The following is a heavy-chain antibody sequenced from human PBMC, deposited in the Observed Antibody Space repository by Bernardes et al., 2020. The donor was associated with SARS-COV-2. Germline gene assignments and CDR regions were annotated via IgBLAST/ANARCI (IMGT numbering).Heavy chain of an antibody. CDR1: GYTFTDYF. Sequence: ASVKVSCKASGYTFTDYFIHWVRQAPGQRLEWMGWINPNTGGTNYVQKFQGRVTMTRDTSITTAYMELSWLGSDDTAIYYCARTRTTISTTGIPVDCWGQGTLVNVSS. V-gene: IGHV1-2*02. CDR2: INPNTGGT. CDR3: ARTRTTISTTGIPVDC. D-gene: IGHD2-21*02. J-gene: IGHJ4*02.